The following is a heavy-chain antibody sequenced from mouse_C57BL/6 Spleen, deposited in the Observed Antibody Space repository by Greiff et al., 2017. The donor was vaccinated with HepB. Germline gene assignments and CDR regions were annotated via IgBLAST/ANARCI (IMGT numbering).Heavy chain of an antibody. V-gene: IGHV1-54*01. CDR2: INPGSGGT. J-gene: IGHJ2*01. Sequence: LVESGAELVRPGTSVKVSCKASGYAFTNYLIEWVKQRPGQGLEWIGVINPGSGGTNYNEKFKGKATLTADKSSSTAYMQLSSLTSEDSAVYFCARSELVGYYFDYWGQGTTLTVSS. CDR3: ARSELVGYYFDY. D-gene: IGHD4-1*01. CDR1: GYAFTNYL.